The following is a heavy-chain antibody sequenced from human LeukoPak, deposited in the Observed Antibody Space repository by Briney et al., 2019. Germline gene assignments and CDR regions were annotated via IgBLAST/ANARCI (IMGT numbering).Heavy chain of an antibody. CDR2: INHSGST. CDR1: GGSFSGYY. CDR3: ARGSSTSCDVDV. D-gene: IGHD2-2*01. J-gene: IGHJ6*02. V-gene: IGHV4-34*01. Sequence: KTSETLSLTCAVYGGSFSGYYWSWIRQPPGKGLEWIGEINHSGSTNYNPSLKSRVTISVDTSKNQFSLKLSSVTAADTAVYYCARGSSTSCDVDVWGQGTTVTVSS.